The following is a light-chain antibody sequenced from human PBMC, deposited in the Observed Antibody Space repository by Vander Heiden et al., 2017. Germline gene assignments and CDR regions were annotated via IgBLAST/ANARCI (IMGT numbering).Light chain of an antibody. CDR1: CSHIGAGYD. J-gene: IGLJ3*02. CDR2: GNS. CDR3: QSYDSSLSGSV. Sequence: QSVLTQPPSVSGAPGQRVTIPCTGSCSHIGAGYDVHWYQQLPGTAPKLLIYGNSNRPSGVPDRFSGSKSGTSASLAITGLQAEDEADYYCQSYDSSLSGSVFGGGTKLTVL. V-gene: IGLV1-40*01.